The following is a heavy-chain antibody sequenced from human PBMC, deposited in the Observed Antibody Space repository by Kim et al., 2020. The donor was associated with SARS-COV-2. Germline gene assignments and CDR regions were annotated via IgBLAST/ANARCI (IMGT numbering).Heavy chain of an antibody. CDR3: ARDGIVLMVYAFNWFDP. D-gene: IGHD2-8*01. CDR1: GGSISSSSYY. Sequence: SETRSLTCTVSGGSISSSSYYWGWIRQPPGKGLEWIGSIYYSGSTYYNPSLKSRVTISVDTSKNQFSLKLSSVTAADTAVYYCARDGIVLMVYAFNWFDPWGQGTLVTVSS. V-gene: IGHV4-39*07. J-gene: IGHJ5*02. CDR2: IYYSGST.